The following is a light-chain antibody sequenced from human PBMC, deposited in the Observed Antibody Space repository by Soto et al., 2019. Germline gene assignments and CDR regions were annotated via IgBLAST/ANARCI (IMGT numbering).Light chain of an antibody. J-gene: IGKJ4*01. CDR2: QAS. CDR1: QTISSW. Sequence: DIQMTQSPSTLSASVGDRVTTTCRASQTISSWLAWYQQKPGQAPKLLIYQASTLESGVPSWFSGGGSGTACTLTITRLQPDDFATYYCQRYNSYPVTFGGGTTVEI. CDR3: QRYNSYPVT. V-gene: IGKV1-5*03.